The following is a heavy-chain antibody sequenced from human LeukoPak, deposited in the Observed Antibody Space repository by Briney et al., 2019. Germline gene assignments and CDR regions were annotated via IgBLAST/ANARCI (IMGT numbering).Heavy chain of an antibody. V-gene: IGHV4-59*08. D-gene: IGHD1-26*01. Sequence: PSETLSLTCTVSGGSISSYYWSWIRQPPGKGLEWIGYIYYSGSTNYNPSLKSRVTISVDTSKNQFSLKLSSVTAADTAVYYCARHTPEVAGIYFDYWGQGTLVTVSS. CDR3: ARHTPEVAGIYFDY. CDR1: GGSISSYY. CDR2: IYYSGST. J-gene: IGHJ4*02.